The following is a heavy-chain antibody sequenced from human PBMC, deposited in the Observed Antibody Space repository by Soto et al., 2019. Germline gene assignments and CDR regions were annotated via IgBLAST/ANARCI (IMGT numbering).Heavy chain of an antibody. J-gene: IGHJ4*02. CDR3: AGYNSYAIDY. CDR2: IYHSRTT. D-gene: IGHD2-8*01. CDR1: GTSISSYY. V-gene: IGHV4-59*01. Sequence: SETLSLTCTVSGTSISSYYWSWIRQPPGKGRGWVANIYHSRTTNYNPSLASRVTLSVDKSKNQFSLKMTSLTAADRAMYFCAGYNSYAIDYWGRGTLVTVS.